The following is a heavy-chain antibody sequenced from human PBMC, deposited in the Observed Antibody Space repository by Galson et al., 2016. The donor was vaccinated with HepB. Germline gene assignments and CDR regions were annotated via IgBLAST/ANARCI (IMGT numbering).Heavy chain of an antibody. D-gene: IGHD2-2*01. CDR3: AKGRGATSWRRYWFDP. CDR1: GGSFSAYF. CDR2: INYSGST. Sequence: SETLSLTCSFYGGSFSAYFWTWIRQPPGKGLEWIGEINYSGSTNYNPSLNSRVAMSVDTSKNQFSLILRSVTAADTAVYYCAKGRGATSWRRYWFDPWGQGTLVTVSS. J-gene: IGHJ5*02. V-gene: IGHV4-34*01.